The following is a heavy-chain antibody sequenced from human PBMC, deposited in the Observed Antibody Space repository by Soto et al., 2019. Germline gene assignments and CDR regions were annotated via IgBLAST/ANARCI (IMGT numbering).Heavy chain of an antibody. CDR2: ISAYNGNT. Sequence: QVQLVQSGAEVKKPGASVKVSCKASGYTFTSYGISWVRQAPGQGLEWMGWISAYNGNTNYAQKLQGRVTMTTDTATSKAYMELGSLRSDDTAVYYCARDVGDIVVVPAARLGYWGQGTLVTVSS. CDR3: ARDVGDIVVVPAARLGY. J-gene: IGHJ4*02. D-gene: IGHD2-2*01. CDR1: GYTFTSYG. V-gene: IGHV1-18*01.